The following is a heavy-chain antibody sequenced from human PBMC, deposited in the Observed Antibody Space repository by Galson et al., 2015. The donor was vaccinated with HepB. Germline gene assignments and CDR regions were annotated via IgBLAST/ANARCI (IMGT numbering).Heavy chain of an antibody. CDR2: INHGGST. CDR1: GGSFSDYY. J-gene: IGHJ5*02. CDR3: ARRGHMVATMYYWFDP. Sequence: SETLSLTCAVYGGSFSDYYWSWIRQPPGKGLEWIGEINHGGSTMYNSSLKSRVTISVDTSKNQFSLKLSSVTAADTAVYYCARRGHMVATMYYWFDPWGQGTLVTVSS. D-gene: IGHD5-12*01. V-gene: IGHV4-34*01.